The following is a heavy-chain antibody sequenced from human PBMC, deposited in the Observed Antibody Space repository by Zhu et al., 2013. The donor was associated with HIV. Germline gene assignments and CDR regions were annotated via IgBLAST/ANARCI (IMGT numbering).Heavy chain of an antibody. D-gene: IGHD1-26*01. CDR2: ISSSSRTI. CDR1: GFTFSSYS. J-gene: IGHJ4*02. CDR3: ARGELRLDN. Sequence: EVQLVESGGGLVQPGGSLRLSCAASGFTFSSYSMNWVRQAPGKGLEWISYISSSSRTIYYADSLKGRFTISRDNAKNSLYLQVNSLRVEDTAVYYCARGELRLDNWGQGTLVTVSS. V-gene: IGHV3-48*04.